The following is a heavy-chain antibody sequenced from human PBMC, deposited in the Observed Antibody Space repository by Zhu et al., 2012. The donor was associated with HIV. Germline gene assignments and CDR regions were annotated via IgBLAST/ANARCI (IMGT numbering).Heavy chain of an antibody. V-gene: IGHV4-4*02. CDR3: ARVRAAAGRPYWYFDL. Sequence: QVQLQESGPGLVRPSGTLSLTCAVSRGSIISSNWWTWVRQPPGKGLEWVGEIYHSGSTSYSPSLRSRVTISVDKSKNQFXLNLNSVTAADTAVYYCARVRAAAGRPYWYFDLWGLAPWSLSPQ. CDR2: IYHSGST. CDR1: RGSIISSNW. J-gene: IGHJ2*01. D-gene: IGHD6-13*01.